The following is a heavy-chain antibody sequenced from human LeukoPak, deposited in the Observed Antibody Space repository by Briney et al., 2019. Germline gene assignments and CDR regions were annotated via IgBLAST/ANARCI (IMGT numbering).Heavy chain of an antibody. V-gene: IGHV3-11*01. CDR1: GFTVSSNY. Sequence: GGSLRLSCAASGFTVSSNYMSWIRQAPGKGLEWVSYISTSGSAKFYADSVKGRFTISRDNAKNSLYLYMNSLRVGDTAVYYCARGYSFNDYWGQGTLVTVSS. D-gene: IGHD5-18*01. CDR3: ARGYSFNDY. J-gene: IGHJ4*02. CDR2: ISTSGSAK.